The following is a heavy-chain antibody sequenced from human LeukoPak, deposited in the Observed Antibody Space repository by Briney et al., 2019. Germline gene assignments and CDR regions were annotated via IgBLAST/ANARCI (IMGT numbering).Heavy chain of an antibody. D-gene: IGHD3-9*01. CDR3: ARDDILTGYRDY. Sequence: GGSLRLSCAASGFTVCSNYMSWVRQAPGKGLEWVSVIYSGGSTYYADSVKGRFTISRDNSKNTLYLQMNSLRAEDTAVYYCARDDILTGYRDYWGQGTLVTVSS. V-gene: IGHV3-53*01. CDR1: GFTVCSNY. CDR2: IYSGGST. J-gene: IGHJ4*02.